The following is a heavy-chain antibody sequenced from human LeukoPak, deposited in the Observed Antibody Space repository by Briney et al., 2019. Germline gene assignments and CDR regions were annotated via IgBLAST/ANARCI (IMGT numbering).Heavy chain of an antibody. J-gene: IGHJ4*02. CDR2: IYYSGST. V-gene: IGHV4-39*07. Sequence: SETLSLTCTVSGGSISSSSYYWGWIRQPPGKGLEWIGSIYYSGSTYYNPSLKSRVTISVDTSKNQFSLKLSSVTAADTAVYYCARGYIRFIVATDWGQGTLVTVSS. CDR1: GGSISSSSYY. CDR3: ARGYIRFIVATD. D-gene: IGHD5-12*01.